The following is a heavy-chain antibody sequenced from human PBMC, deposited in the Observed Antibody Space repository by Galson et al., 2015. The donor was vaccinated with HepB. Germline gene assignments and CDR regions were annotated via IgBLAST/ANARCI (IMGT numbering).Heavy chain of an antibody. CDR1: GFTFSSYA. V-gene: IGHV3-30*04. Sequence: SLRLSCAASGFTFSSYAMHWVRQAPGKGLEWVAVISYDGSNKYYADSVKGRFTISRDNSKNTLYLQMNSLRAEDTAVYYCAREAGYACDYWGQGTLVTVSS. CDR2: ISYDGSNK. J-gene: IGHJ4*02. CDR3: AREAGYACDY. D-gene: IGHD3-16*01.